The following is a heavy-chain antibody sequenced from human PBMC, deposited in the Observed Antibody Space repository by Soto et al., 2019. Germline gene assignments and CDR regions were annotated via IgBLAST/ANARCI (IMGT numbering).Heavy chain of an antibody. CDR1: GFSLSTSGVD. J-gene: IGHJ4*02. Sequence: QITLKESGPTLVKPTQTLTLTCTFSGFSLSTSGVDVGWIRQPQGKALEWLALIYWDDDKRYSPSLKSRLTITKDTSINQVVLTMTNMDPLDTATYYCAHRRPYSNSPEYFFDYWGQGTLVTVSS. D-gene: IGHD6-6*01. V-gene: IGHV2-5*02. CDR3: AHRRPYSNSPEYFFDY. CDR2: IYWDDDK.